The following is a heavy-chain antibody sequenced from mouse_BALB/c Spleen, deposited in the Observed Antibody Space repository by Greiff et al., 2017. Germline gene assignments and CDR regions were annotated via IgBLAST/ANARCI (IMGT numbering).Heavy chain of an antibody. D-gene: IGHD3-2*01. V-gene: IGHV1-9*01. J-gene: IGHJ4*01. CDR1: GYTFSSYW. CDR2: ILPGSGST. Sequence: QVQLQQSGAELMKPGASVKISCKATGYTFSSYWIAWVKQRPGHGLEWIGEILPGSGSTNYNEKFKGKATFTADTSSNTAYMQLSSLTSEDSAVYYCARDSSGASMDYWGQGTSVTVSS. CDR3: ARDSSGASMDY.